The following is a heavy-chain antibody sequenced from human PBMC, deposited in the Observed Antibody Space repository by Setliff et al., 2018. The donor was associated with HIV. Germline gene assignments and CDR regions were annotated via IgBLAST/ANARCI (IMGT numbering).Heavy chain of an antibody. J-gene: IGHJ4*02. CDR3: ARDGYSSSWYVISGSFDY. CDR1: GDSISSYY. V-gene: IGHV4-4*07. D-gene: IGHD6-13*01. CDR2: IYTSGST. Sequence: TLSLTCTVSGDSISSYYWSWIRQPAGKGLEWIGRIYTSGSTNYNPSLKSRVTISVDTSENQFSLKLSSVTAADTAVYYCARDGYSSSWYVISGSFDYWGQGILVTVSS.